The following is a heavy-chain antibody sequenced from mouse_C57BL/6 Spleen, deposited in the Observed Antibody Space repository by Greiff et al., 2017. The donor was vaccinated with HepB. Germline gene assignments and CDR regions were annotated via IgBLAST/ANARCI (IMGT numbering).Heavy chain of an antibody. CDR2: INPNNGGT. D-gene: IGHD1-1*01. J-gene: IGHJ4*01. V-gene: IGHV1-26*01. CDR1: GYTFIDYY. Sequence: EVQLQQSGPELVKPGASVKISCKASGYTFIDYYMNWVKQSHGKSLEWIGDINPNNGGTSYNQKFKGKATLTVDKSSSTAYMELRSLTSEDSAVYYCARRGITTVVDAMDYWGQGTSVTVSS. CDR3: ARRGITTVVDAMDY.